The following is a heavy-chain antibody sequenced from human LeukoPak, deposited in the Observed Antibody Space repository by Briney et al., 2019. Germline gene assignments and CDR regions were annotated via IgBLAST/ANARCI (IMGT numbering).Heavy chain of an antibody. CDR2: INPTNGGP. J-gene: IGHJ4*02. CDR3: ARVRRWLTDY. Sequence: EASVKVSCKASGYTFIGFYIHWVRQAPGQGLEWMGWINPTNGGPNYSQNFQGRVTMTRDTSIGTAYMELHSLRSDDTAVYYCARVRRWLTDYWGQGTLVTVSS. V-gene: IGHV1-2*02. CDR1: GYTFIGFY. D-gene: IGHD5-24*01.